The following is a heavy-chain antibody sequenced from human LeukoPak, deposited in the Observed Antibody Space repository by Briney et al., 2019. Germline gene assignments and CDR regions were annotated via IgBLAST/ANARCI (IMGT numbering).Heavy chain of an antibody. CDR3: ATFGYNWNLGY. D-gene: IGHD1-20*01. Sequence: GGSLRLSCAASGFTFSSYELNWVRQAPGKGLEWVSYISSSGGTIYYADSVKGRFTISRDNAKNSLNLQMNSLRAEDTAVYYCATFGYNWNLGYWGQGTLVTVSS. V-gene: IGHV3-48*03. J-gene: IGHJ4*02. CDR1: GFTFSSYE. CDR2: ISSSGGTI.